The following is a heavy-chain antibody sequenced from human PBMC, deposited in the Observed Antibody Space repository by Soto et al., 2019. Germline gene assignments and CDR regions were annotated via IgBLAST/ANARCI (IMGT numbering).Heavy chain of an antibody. CDR1: VFTFSSYA. D-gene: IGHD3-22*01. J-gene: IGHJ4*02. V-gene: IGHV3-23*01. Sequence: PWGSLRLCCASCVFTFSSYAVSWVRQAPGKGPEWISSISGSGSTIYYADSVKGRFTISRDNSKNTLYLQMRSLRAEDTAVYYCAKVFYYYDSSGYYYFDYWGQGTMVTVSS. CDR2: ISGSGSTI. CDR3: AKVFYYYDSSGYYYFDY.